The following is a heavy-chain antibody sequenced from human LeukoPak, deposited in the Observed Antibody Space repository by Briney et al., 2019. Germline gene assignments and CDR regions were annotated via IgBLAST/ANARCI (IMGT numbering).Heavy chain of an antibody. CDR3: TAGTGRSDFDY. D-gene: IGHD3/OR15-3a*01. J-gene: IGHJ4*02. V-gene: IGHV3-15*01. Sequence: GGPLRLSCAASGFTFSNAWMSWVRQAPGRGLEWVGRIKRKGDDGTIDYAAPVKGRLSISRDDSKNTLYLQMKSLKSEDTAVYYCTAGTGRSDFDYWGQGTLVTVSS. CDR1: GFTFSNAW. CDR2: IKRKGDDGTI.